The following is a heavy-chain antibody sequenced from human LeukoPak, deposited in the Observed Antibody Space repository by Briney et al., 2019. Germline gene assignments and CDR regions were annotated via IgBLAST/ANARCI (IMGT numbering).Heavy chain of an antibody. Sequence: GGSLRLSCAASGFTFSSNGMHWVRQAPGKGLEWVAVISHDGSDKYYGDSVKGRFSISRDSSKNTLCLQMNSLRAEDTALYYRARDRSSSWAVDYWGQGTLLTVSS. CDR3: ARDRSSSWAVDY. CDR2: ISHDGSDK. J-gene: IGHJ4*02. D-gene: IGHD6-13*01. CDR1: GFTFSSNG. V-gene: IGHV3-30*03.